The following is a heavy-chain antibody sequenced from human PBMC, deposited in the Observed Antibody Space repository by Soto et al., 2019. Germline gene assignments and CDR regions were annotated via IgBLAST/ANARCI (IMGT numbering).Heavy chain of an antibody. CDR3: ARDLGPQSGELLQGGFDY. J-gene: IGHJ4*02. CDR1: GGSISSSNW. D-gene: IGHD1-26*01. Sequence: QVQLQESGPGLVKPSGTLSLTCAVSGGSISSSNWWSWVRQPPGKGLEWIGEIYHSGSTNYNPSLKSRVTISVDKSKNQFSLKLSSVTAADTAVYYCARDLGPQSGELLQGGFDYWGQGTLVTVSS. V-gene: IGHV4-4*02. CDR2: IYHSGST.